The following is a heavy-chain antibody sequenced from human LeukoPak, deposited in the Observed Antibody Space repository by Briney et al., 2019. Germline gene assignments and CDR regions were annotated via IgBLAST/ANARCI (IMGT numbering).Heavy chain of an antibody. J-gene: IGHJ2*01. CDR3: ARDSSSWYDWYFDL. V-gene: IGHV4-59*01. CDR1: AGSISSNY. Sequence: PSETLFLTCTVAAGSISSNYWSCIRHPPGKGLEWIGNIYYSWSTNYIPSIQSRVTISVDTSKNQVSLKLSSVTAADTAVYHCARDSSSWYDWYFDLWGRGTLVTVSS. D-gene: IGHD6-13*01. CDR2: IYYSWST.